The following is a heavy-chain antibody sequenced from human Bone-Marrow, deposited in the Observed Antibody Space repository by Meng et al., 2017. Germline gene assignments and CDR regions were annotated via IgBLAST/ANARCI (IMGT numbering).Heavy chain of an antibody. Sequence: LSLTCAASGFTFSSYGMHWVRQAPGKGLEWVAVIWYDGSNKYYADSVKGRFTISRDNSKNTLYLQMNSLRAEDTAVYYCARDDCSGGSCYFDAFDIWGQGTMVTVSS. V-gene: IGHV3-33*01. CDR1: GFTFSSYG. J-gene: IGHJ3*02. CDR2: IWYDGSNK. D-gene: IGHD2-15*01. CDR3: ARDDCSGGSCYFDAFDI.